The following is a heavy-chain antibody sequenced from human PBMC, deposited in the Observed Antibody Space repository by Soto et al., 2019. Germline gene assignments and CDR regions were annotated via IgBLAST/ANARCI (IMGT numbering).Heavy chain of an antibody. V-gene: IGHV3-30-3*01. CDR3: ARDIYSYGSVGTPDI. D-gene: IGHD5-18*01. CDR1: GFTLRNSR. CDR2: ISNDGNRQ. J-gene: IGHJ3*02. Sequence: PGGSLRLSCAASGFTLRNSRMSWIRQAPGKGLEWVAAISNDGNRQLYADSVKDRFTISRDNSRNTLDLQMNNLRTEDTGVYFCARDIYSYGSVGTPDIWGQGTMVTVSS.